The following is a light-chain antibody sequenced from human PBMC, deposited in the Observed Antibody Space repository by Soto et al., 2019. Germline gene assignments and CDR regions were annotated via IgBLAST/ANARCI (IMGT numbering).Light chain of an antibody. CDR3: SSYTSSSTHWV. V-gene: IGLV2-14*01. Sequence: QSVLTQPASVSGSPGQSITISCNETSSNVGGYNYVSWYQQHPGKAPKLMIYEVSNRPSGVSNRFSGSKSGNTASLTISGLQAEDEADYYCSSYTSSSTHWVFGGGTQLTVL. J-gene: IGLJ3*02. CDR1: SSNVGGYNY. CDR2: EVS.